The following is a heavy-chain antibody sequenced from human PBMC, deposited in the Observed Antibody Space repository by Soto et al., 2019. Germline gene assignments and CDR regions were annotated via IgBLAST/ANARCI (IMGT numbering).Heavy chain of an antibody. CDR2: ISYDGSNK. CDR1: GFTFSSYG. J-gene: IGHJ6*02. CDR3: AKDLAREGGMDV. D-gene: IGHD1-26*01. Sequence: QVQLVESGGGVVQPGRSLRLSCAASGFTFSSYGMHWVRQAPGKGLEWVAVISYDGSNKYYADSVKGRFTISRDNSKNTLYLQMNSLRAEDTAVYYCAKDLAREGGMDVWGQGTTVTVSS. V-gene: IGHV3-30*18.